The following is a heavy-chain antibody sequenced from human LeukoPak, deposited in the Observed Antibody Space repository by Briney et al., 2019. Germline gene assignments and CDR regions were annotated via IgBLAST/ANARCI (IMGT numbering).Heavy chain of an antibody. D-gene: IGHD6-19*01. CDR2: IRYDGSNK. CDR3: AKRHTTGWFYLDY. CDR1: GFTFSSYG. J-gene: IGHJ4*02. V-gene: IGHV3-30*02. Sequence: PGGSLRLSCAASGFTFSSYGMHWVRQAPGKGLEWVAVIRYDGSNKYYADSVKGRFTISRDNSKNTLFLQMNSLRAEDTALYYCAKRHTTGWFYLDYWGRGTLVTVSS.